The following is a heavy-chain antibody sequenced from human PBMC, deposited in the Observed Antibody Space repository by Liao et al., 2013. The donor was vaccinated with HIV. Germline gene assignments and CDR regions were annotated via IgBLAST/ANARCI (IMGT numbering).Heavy chain of an antibody. J-gene: IGHJ3*02. CDR1: GDSMSSYY. CDR3: ARDVNLYCSSTSCYTFAFDI. CDR2: IYTSGST. D-gene: IGHD2-2*02. Sequence: QVQLQESGPGLVKPSETLSLTCTVSGDSMSSYYWNWIRQPPGRGLEWIGRIYTSGSTNYNPSLKSRVTMSVDTSKNQFSLKLSSVTAADTAVYYCARDVNLYCSSTSCYTFAFDIWGQGTMVTVSS. V-gene: IGHV4-4*07.